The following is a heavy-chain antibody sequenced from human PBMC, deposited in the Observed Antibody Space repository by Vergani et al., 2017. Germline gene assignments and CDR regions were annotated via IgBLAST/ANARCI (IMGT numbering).Heavy chain of an antibody. J-gene: IGHJ4*02. CDR1: GGSFSGYY. V-gene: IGHV4-34*01. CDR2: INHSGST. D-gene: IGHD3-22*01. CDR3: ARRAVTMIVVVSKRGNYFDY. Sequence: QVQLQQWGAGLLKPSETLSLTCAVYGGSFSGYYWSWIRQPPGQGLEWIGEINHSGSTNYNPSLKSRVTISVDTSKNQFSLKLSSVTAADTAVYYCARRAVTMIVVVSKRGNYFDYWGQGTLVTVSS.